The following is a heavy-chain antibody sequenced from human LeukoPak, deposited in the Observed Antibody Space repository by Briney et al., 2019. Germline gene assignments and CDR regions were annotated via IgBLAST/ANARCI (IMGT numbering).Heavy chain of an antibody. CDR1: GYTFTSYY. J-gene: IGHJ4*02. D-gene: IGHD2-2*01. V-gene: IGHV1-46*01. CDR2: INPSGGST. Sequence: ASVRVSCTASGYTFTSYYMHWVRQAPGQGLEWMGIINPSGGSTSYAQKFQGRVTMTRDTSTSTVYMELSSLRSEDTAVYYCARDMYGDQLPLDYWGQGTLVTVSS. CDR3: ARDMYGDQLPLDY.